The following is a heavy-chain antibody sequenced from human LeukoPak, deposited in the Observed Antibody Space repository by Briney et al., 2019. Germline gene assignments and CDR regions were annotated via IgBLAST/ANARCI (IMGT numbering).Heavy chain of an antibody. CDR1: GGSISSGDYY. V-gene: IGHV4-30-4*01. CDR3: ARGVPYGPSYEFFDY. CDR2: ISSSGRT. J-gene: IGHJ4*02. D-gene: IGHD3-10*01. Sequence: SETLSLTCTVSGGSISSGDYYWSWIRQPPGKGLEWIGYISSSGRTYYKPSLKSRFTVSMYTSKNQFSLKVSSVTAADTAVYYCARGVPYGPSYEFFDYWGQGTLVTVSS.